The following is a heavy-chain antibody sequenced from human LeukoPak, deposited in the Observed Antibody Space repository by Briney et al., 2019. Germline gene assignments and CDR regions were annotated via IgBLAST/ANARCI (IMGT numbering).Heavy chain of an antibody. D-gene: IGHD6-19*01. J-gene: IGHJ4*02. CDR2: IYYSGST. CDR3: ARESSSGWNYFDY. Sequence: SETLSLTCTVSGGSISSYYWSWIRQPPGKGLEWIGYIYYSGSTNYNPSLKSRVTISVDTSKNQFPLKLSSVTAADTAVYYCARESSSGWNYFDYWGQGTLVTVSS. CDR1: GGSISSYY. V-gene: IGHV4-59*01.